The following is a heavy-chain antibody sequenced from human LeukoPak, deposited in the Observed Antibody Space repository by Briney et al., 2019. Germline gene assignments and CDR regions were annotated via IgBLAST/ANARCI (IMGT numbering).Heavy chain of an antibody. J-gene: IGHJ4*02. D-gene: IGHD6-19*01. CDR1: GGTFSSYA. CDR2: IIPIFGTA. Sequence: ASVKVSCKASGGTFSSYAISWVRQAPGQGLEWMGGIIPIFGTANYAQKFQGRATITTDESTSTAYMELSSLRSEDTAVYYCARAISYSSGSYFDYWGQGTLVTVSS. CDR3: ARAISYSSGSYFDY. V-gene: IGHV1-69*05.